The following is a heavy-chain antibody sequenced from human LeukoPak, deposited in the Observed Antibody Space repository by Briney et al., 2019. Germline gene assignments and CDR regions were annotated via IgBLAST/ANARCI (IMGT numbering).Heavy chain of an antibody. CDR2: IRPGGGNT. D-gene: IGHD7-27*01. CDR3: AREPPGSYFFDY. CDR1: GYIFSNHY. J-gene: IGHJ4*02. V-gene: IGHV1-46*01. Sequence: ASVTVSCTASGYIFSNHYMPWVRQAPGQGLEWMGIIRPGGGNTGYTQKFQGRVTMTRDMSTNTVYMELSDLRSEDTAVYFCAREPPGSYFFDYWGEGTLVTVSS.